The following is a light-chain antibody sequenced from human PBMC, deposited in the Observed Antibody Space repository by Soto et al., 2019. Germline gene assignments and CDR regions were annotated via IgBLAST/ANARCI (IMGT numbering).Light chain of an antibody. J-gene: IGLJ2*01. CDR1: MRDVGAYNL. Sequence: QSALTQPASVSGSPGQSITISCAGTMRDVGAYNLVSWYQQHPGRDPQLIIYEVRNRPSGISFSFSGSKSGNTASLTISGLQAEDEADYYCSSYTSKSSLIFGGGTKVNVL. V-gene: IGLV2-14*01. CDR2: EVR. CDR3: SSYTSKSSLI.